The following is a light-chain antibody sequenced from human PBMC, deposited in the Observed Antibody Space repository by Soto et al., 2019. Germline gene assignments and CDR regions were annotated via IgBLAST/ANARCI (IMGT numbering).Light chain of an antibody. J-gene: IGKJ3*01. CDR3: MQSLQTGVT. CDR1: HSLLHSNGYNY. V-gene: IGKV2-28*01. Sequence: DIVMTQSPLSLPVTPGEPSSISCSSSHSLLHSNGYNYLDWYLQKPGQSPQLLIYLGSNRSSGVPDRFSGSGSGTDFTLEISRVEAEDVGVYYCMQSLQTGVTFGPGTKVDIK. CDR2: LGS.